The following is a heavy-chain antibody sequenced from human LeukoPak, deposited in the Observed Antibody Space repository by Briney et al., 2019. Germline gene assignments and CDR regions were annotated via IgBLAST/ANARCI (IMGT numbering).Heavy chain of an antibody. D-gene: IGHD4-23*01. CDR2: IWDDGSNK. CDR3: TSLDYGDNSQFDY. Sequence: GRSLRLSCAASVFTFSSYGMHWVPQAPGKGLEWVAVIWDDGSNKYYADSVRGRITISRDNSKNTLYLQVNSLKTEHTAVYYCTSLDYGDNSQFDYWGQGTLVTVSS. J-gene: IGHJ4*02. CDR1: VFTFSSYG. V-gene: IGHV3-33*01.